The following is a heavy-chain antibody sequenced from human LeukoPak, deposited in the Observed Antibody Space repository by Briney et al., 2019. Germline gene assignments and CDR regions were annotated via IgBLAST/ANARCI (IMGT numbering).Heavy chain of an antibody. V-gene: IGHV1-69*13. Sequence: SVKVSCKASGGTFSSYAISWVRQAPRQGLEWMGGITPIFGTTNYAQTFQGRVTITADESTSTAYMELSSLRSEDTAVYYCARAGYSNSSRDNYYYYYGMDVWGQGTTVTVSS. CDR1: GGTFSSYA. CDR2: ITPIFGTT. CDR3: ARAGYSNSSRDNYYYYYGMDV. D-gene: IGHD6-13*01. J-gene: IGHJ6*02.